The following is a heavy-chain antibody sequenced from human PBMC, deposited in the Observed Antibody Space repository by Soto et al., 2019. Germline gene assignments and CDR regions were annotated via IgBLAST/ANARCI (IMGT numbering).Heavy chain of an antibody. J-gene: IGHJ4*02. D-gene: IGHD1-26*01. CDR1: GFTFTKAY. V-gene: IGHV3-15*01. Sequence: EVQLVESGGGLVEPGGSIRLSCVASGFTFTKAYMTWVRQAPGKGLGLVGRIKGSHAGATTDYATSVKGRFTISRDDSKNTLYLQMNSLKTEDTSVYYCATEGGYPGSNFYGAYWGQGTLVTVSS. CDR2: IKGSHAGATT. CDR3: ATEGGYPGSNFYGAY.